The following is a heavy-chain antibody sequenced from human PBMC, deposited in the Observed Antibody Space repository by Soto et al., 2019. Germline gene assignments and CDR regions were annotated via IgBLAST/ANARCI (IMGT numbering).Heavy chain of an antibody. D-gene: IGHD3-10*01. Sequence: QGQLQQSGPGLVKPSQTLSLTCAISGDSVSSDITSWNWIRQSPSRGLEWLGRTYYRSKWFHDYAASVKSRITTTPDTSRNQFSLEFNSMTPEDTAVYYCARGNALDVWGQGTGVTVSS. CDR3: ARGNALDV. J-gene: IGHJ3*01. V-gene: IGHV6-1*01. CDR1: GDSVSSDITS. CDR2: TYYRSKWFH.